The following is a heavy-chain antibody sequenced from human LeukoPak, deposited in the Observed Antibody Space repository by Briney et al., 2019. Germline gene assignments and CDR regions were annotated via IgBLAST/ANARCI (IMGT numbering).Heavy chain of an antibody. Sequence: ASVKVSCKSSGYTFTSYGISWVRQAPGQGLEWMGRISAYNGNTNYAQNLQGRVTMTTDTSTSTAYMEQRSLRSDDTAVYYCARVLGSGNFIFWFDPWGQGTLVTVSS. V-gene: IGHV1-18*01. CDR3: ARVLGSGNFIFWFDP. CDR1: GYTFTSYG. D-gene: IGHD3-10*01. CDR2: ISAYNGNT. J-gene: IGHJ5*02.